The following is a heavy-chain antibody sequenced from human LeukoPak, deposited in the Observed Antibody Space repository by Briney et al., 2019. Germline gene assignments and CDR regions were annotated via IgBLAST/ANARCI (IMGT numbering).Heavy chain of an antibody. D-gene: IGHD6-19*01. CDR3: ARGPTIAVAGTRRDELDY. Sequence: QTGGSLRPSCAASGLTFSSYGMHWVRQAPGKGLEWVAVIWYDGSNKYYADSVKGRFTISRDNSKNTLYLQMNSLRAEDTAVYYCARGPTIAVAGTRRDELDYWGQGTLVTVSS. CDR2: IWYDGSNK. J-gene: IGHJ4*02. V-gene: IGHV3-33*01. CDR1: GLTFSSYG.